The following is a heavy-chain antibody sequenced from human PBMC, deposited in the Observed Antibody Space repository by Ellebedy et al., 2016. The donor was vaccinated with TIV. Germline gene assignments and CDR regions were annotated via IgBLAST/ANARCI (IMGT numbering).Heavy chain of an antibody. CDR3: ARGLEPYYFDY. Sequence: SETLSLTXTVSGGSISSYYWSWIRQPPGKGLEWIGYIYYSGSTNYNPSLKSRVTISVDTSKNQFSLKLSSVTAADTAVYYCARGLEPYYFDYWGQGTLVTVSS. J-gene: IGHJ4*02. CDR2: IYYSGST. D-gene: IGHD1-1*01. V-gene: IGHV4-59*01. CDR1: GGSISSYY.